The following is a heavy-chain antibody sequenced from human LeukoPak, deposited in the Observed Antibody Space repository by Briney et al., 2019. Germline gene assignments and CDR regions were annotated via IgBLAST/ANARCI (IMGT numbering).Heavy chain of an antibody. D-gene: IGHD2-2*01. V-gene: IGHV1-24*01. J-gene: IGHJ4*02. CDR2: FDPEDGET. CDR1: GYTLTELS. Sequence: ASVKVSCKVSGYTLTELSMHWVRQAPGKGLEWMGGFDPEDGETIYAQKFQGRVTMTEDTSTDTAYTELSSLRSEDTAVYYCATGLVPAATVDYWGQGTLVTVSS. CDR3: ATGLVPAATVDY.